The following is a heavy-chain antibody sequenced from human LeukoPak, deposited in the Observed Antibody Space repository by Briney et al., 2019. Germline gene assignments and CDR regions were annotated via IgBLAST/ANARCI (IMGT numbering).Heavy chain of an antibody. Sequence: SETLSLTCTVSGYSISSGFYWGWIRQPPGKGLEWIGSIYHSGSTHYNSSLKSRVTISVGTSKNQLSLKLSSVTAADTAVYYCARAPEMATLDYWGQGTLVTVSS. J-gene: IGHJ4*02. V-gene: IGHV4-38-2*02. CDR1: GYSISSGFY. D-gene: IGHD5-24*01. CDR3: ARAPEMATLDY. CDR2: IYHSGST.